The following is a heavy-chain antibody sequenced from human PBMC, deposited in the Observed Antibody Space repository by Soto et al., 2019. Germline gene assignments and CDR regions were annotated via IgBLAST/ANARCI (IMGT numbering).Heavy chain of an antibody. CDR3: ARDARNCSGGSCYFYFDY. CDR2: FFIGGNT. CDR1: GGSISSSTYY. Sequence: SETLSLTCTVSGGSISSSTYYWGWMRQPPGKGLERIASFFIGGNTYCNPSLKSRVTISVDTSKNQFSLKLSSVTAADTAVYYCARDARNCSGGSCYFYFDYWGQGTLVT. J-gene: IGHJ4*02. D-gene: IGHD2-15*01. V-gene: IGHV4-39*07.